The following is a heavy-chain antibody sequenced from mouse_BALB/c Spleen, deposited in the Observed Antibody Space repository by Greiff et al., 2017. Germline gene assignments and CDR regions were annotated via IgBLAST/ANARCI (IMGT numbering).Heavy chain of an antibody. V-gene: IGHV1-54*01. CDR1: GYAFTNYL. CDR3: ARGGGYFDY. D-gene: IGHD1-1*02. J-gene: IGHJ2*01. Sequence: VQLQQSGAELVRPGTSVKVSCKASGYAFTNYLIEWVKQRPGQGLEWIGVINPGSGGTNYNEKFKDKATLTADKSSSTAYMQLSSLTSEDSAVYYCARGGGYFDYWGQGTTLTVSS. CDR2: INPGSGGT.